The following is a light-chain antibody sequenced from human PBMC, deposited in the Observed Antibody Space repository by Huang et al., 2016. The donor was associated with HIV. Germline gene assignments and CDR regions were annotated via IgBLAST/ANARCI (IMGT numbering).Light chain of an antibody. V-gene: IGKV3-15*01. CDR3: QQYDSWPPRHT. CDR2: GSS. CDR1: QNVHGN. Sequence: ETVLTQSPGTLSASLGGRVTLTCRASQNVHGNLAWYQQTPGQPPRLLMSGSSTRAAGVSGRFSASGSETHFTLTITSLQSEDFGIYYCQQYDSWPPRHTFGQGTRLE. J-gene: IGKJ2*01.